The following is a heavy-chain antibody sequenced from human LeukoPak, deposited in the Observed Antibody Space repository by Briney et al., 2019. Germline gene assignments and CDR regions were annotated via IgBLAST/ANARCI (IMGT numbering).Heavy chain of an antibody. Sequence: GASVKVSCKASGYTFTGYYMHWVRQAPGQGLEWMGWINPNSGNTNYAQKLQGRVTMTTDTSTSTAYMELRSLRSDDTAVYYCARGRLAARPRDYYYMDVWGKGTTVTVSS. V-gene: IGHV1-18*04. D-gene: IGHD6-6*01. CDR2: INPNSGNT. CDR3: ARGRLAARPRDYYYMDV. CDR1: GYTFTGYY. J-gene: IGHJ6*03.